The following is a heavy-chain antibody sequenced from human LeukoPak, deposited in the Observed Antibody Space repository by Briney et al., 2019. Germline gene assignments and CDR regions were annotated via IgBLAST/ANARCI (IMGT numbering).Heavy chain of an antibody. V-gene: IGHV4-39*01. Sequence: PSETLSLTCTVSGGSISSSSYYWGWIRQPPGKGLEWIGSIYYSGSTYYNPSLKSRVTISVDTSKNQFSLKLSSVTAADTAVYYCASTLLNAWELPRDPFDIWGQGTTVTVSS. CDR2: IYYSGST. J-gene: IGHJ3*02. CDR1: GGSISSSSYY. CDR3: ASTLLNAWELPRDPFDI. D-gene: IGHD1-26*01.